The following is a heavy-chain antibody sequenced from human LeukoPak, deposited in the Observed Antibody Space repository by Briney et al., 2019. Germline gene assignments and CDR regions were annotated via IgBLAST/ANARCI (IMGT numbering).Heavy chain of an antibody. CDR2: IRSSSSYI. CDR3: ASWRSSGSYYV. J-gene: IGHJ4*02. V-gene: IGHV3-21*01. Sequence: GGSLRLSCAASGFTFSSYSMNWVRQAAGKGLEWDSSIRSSSSYIYYADSVKGRFTISRDNAKNSLYLQMNSLRAEDTAVYYCASWRSSGSYYVWGQGTLVTVSS. D-gene: IGHD1-26*01. CDR1: GFTFSSYS.